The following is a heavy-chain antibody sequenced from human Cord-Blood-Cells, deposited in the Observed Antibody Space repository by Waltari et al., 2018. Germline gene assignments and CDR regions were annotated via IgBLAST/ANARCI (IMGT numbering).Heavy chain of an antibody. CDR2: IIPILGIA. J-gene: IGHJ3*02. CDR1: GGTFSSST. CDR3: AKQNGDYDAFDI. V-gene: IGHV1-69*02. Sequence: QVQLVQSGAEVKKPGSSVKVSCKASGGTFSSSTISWVLQAPGQGLEWMGRIIPILGIANYAQKFQGRVTITADKSTSTAYMELSSLRSEDTAVYYCAKQNGDYDAFDIWGQGTMVTVSS. D-gene: IGHD2-21*02.